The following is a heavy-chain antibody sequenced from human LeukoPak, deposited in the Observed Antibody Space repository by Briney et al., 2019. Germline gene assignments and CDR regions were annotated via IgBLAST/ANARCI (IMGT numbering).Heavy chain of an antibody. CDR2: IYHSGST. V-gene: IGHV4-38-2*02. CDR1: GYSISSGYY. Sequence: SETLSLTCTVSGYSISSGYYWGWIRQPPGKGLEWIGSIYHSGSTYYNPSLRSRVTISVDKSKDHFSLKLSSVTAADTAVYYCARWYYDGSGYYYDFWGQGTLVTVSS. CDR3: ARWYYDGSGYYYDF. D-gene: IGHD3-22*01. J-gene: IGHJ4*02.